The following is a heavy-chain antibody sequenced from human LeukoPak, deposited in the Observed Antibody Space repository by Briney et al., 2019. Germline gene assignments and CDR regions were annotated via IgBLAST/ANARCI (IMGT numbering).Heavy chain of an antibody. CDR2: INHSGST. Sequence: PSETLSLTCAVYGGSFSGYYWSWIRQPLGKGLEWIGEINHSGSTNYNPSLKSRATISVDTSKNQFSLKLSSVTAADTAVYYCARRWYSFYFDYWGQGTLVTVSS. J-gene: IGHJ4*02. CDR3: ARRWYSFYFDY. CDR1: GGSFSGYY. V-gene: IGHV4-34*01. D-gene: IGHD2-15*01.